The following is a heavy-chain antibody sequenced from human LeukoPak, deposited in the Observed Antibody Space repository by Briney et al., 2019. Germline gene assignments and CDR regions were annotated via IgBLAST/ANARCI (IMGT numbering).Heavy chain of an antibody. CDR2: IIPIFGTA. V-gene: IGHV1-69*13. D-gene: IGHD2-15*01. J-gene: IGHJ4*02. CDR1: GGTFSSYA. CDR3: ARDGGYCSGGSCYTLSDY. Sequence: SVKVSSKASGGTFSSYAISWVRQAPGQGLEWMGGIIPIFGTANYAQKFQGRVTITADESTSTAYMELSSLRSEDTAVYYCARDGGYCSGGSCYTLSDYWGQGTLVTVSS.